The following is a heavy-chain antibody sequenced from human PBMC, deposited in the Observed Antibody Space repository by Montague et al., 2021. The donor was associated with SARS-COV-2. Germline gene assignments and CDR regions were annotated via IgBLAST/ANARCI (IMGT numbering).Heavy chain of an antibody. Sequence: SETLSLTCTVSGGSISSSSYYWGWIRQPPGKGLEWTGSIYYSGSTYYNPSLKSRVTISVDTSKNQFSLKLSSVTAADTAVYYCARQGSGSYYNWFDPWGQGTLVTVSS. D-gene: IGHD1-26*01. CDR3: ARQGSGSYYNWFDP. CDR2: IYYSGST. V-gene: IGHV4-39*01. CDR1: GGSISSSSYY. J-gene: IGHJ5*02.